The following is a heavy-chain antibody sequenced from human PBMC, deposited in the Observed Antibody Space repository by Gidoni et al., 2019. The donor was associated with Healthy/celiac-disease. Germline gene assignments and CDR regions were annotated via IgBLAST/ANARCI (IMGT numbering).Heavy chain of an antibody. J-gene: IGHJ4*02. CDR1: GFNFSSYS. V-gene: IGHV3-48*04. D-gene: IGHD3-10*01. CDR2: ISSSSSTI. CDR3: AILSIWFGEMDDY. Sequence: EVQLVESGGGLVQPGGSLRLSCAASGFNFSSYSMNWVRQAPGKGLEWVSYISSSSSTIYYADSVKGRFTISRDNAKNSLYLQMNSLRAEDTAVYYCAILSIWFGEMDDYWGQGTLVTVSS.